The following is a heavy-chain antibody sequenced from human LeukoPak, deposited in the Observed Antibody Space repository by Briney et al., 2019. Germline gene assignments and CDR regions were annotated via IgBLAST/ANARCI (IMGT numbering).Heavy chain of an antibody. V-gene: IGHV1-18*04. CDR3: AREGVYSPDPSSYHRHAFDV. CDR1: GYTFTGYY. Sequence: ASVKVSCKTSGYTFTGYYIHWVRQAPGQGLEWMGWISAYNGNTNYAQKLQGRVTMTTDTSTSTAYMELRSLRSEDTAVYYCAREGVYSPDPSSYHRHAFDVWGKGTVVIVSS. J-gene: IGHJ3*01. CDR2: ISAYNGNT. D-gene: IGHD3-16*02.